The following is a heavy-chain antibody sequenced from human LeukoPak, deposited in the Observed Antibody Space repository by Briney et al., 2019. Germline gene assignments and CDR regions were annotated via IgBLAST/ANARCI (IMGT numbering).Heavy chain of an antibody. Sequence: ASVKVSCKVSGYTLTESAMQWVRQAPGKGLEWMGGIDPEDGETIYAQKFQGRVTMTEDTSTDTAYMELSSLRSEDTAVYYCATDRWQQLEYFQHWGQGTLVTVSS. CDR1: GYTLTESA. V-gene: IGHV1-24*01. J-gene: IGHJ1*01. D-gene: IGHD6-13*01. CDR2: IDPEDGET. CDR3: ATDRWQQLEYFQH.